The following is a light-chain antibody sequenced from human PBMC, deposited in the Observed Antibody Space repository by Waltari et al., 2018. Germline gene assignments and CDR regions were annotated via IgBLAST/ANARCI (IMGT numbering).Light chain of an antibody. CDR1: QSVSRT. CDR2: GAS. J-gene: IGKJ1*01. CDR3: QHYVRLPAT. Sequence: ELVLTQSQGTLSLSPGERATLSCRASQSVSRTLAWYQQKPGKAPNLLIYGASIRATGIPDRFTGSGSGTDFSLTISSLEPEDFAIYFCQHYVRLPATFGQGTKVEIK. V-gene: IGKV3-20*01.